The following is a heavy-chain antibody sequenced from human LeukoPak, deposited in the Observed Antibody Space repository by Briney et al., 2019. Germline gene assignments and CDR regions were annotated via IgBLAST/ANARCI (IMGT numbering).Heavy chain of an antibody. V-gene: IGHV3-23*01. CDR1: GFTFSSYA. D-gene: IGHD3-16*02. CDR2: ISGSGGST. Sequence: GGSLRLSCAASGFTFSSYAMSWVRQAPGKGLEWVSAISGSGGSTYYADSVKGRFTIPRDNSKNTLYLQMNSLRAEDTAVYYCAKKGDYVWGSYRFDYWGQGTLVTVSS. CDR3: AKKGDYVWGSYRFDY. J-gene: IGHJ4*02.